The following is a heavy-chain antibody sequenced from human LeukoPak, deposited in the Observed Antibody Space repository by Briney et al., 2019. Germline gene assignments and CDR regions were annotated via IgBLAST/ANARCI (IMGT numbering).Heavy chain of an antibody. CDR3: ARDRWFDP. CDR1: GGSISSYY. Sequence: SETLSLTCTVSGGSISSYYWSWIRQPPGKGLEWIGYIYYSGSTNYNPSLKSRVTISVDTSKNQFSLKLSSVTAADTAVYYCARDRWFDPWGQGTLVTVSS. V-gene: IGHV4-59*12. J-gene: IGHJ5*02. CDR2: IYYSGST.